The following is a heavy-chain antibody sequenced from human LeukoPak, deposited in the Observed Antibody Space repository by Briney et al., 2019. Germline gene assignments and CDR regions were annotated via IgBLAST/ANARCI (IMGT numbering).Heavy chain of an antibody. D-gene: IGHD1-26*01. J-gene: IGHJ4*02. CDR1: GYSISSGYY. V-gene: IGHV4-38-2*01. Sequence: SETLSLTCAVSGYSISSGYYWGWIRQPPGKGLEWIGSIYHSGSIYYNPSLKSRVTISVDTSKNQFSLKLSSVTAADTAVYYCARRGGSYGIDYWGQGTLVTVSS. CDR3: ARRGGSYGIDY. CDR2: IYHSGSI.